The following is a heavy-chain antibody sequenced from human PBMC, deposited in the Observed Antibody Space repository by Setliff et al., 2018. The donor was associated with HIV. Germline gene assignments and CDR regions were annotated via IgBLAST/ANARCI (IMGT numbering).Heavy chain of an antibody. Sequence: GASVKVSCKASGGTFSSFAINWVRQAPGQGLEWVGGIIPVFGTTSYGHHFQGRVAITADASTSTAYLDLYSLRSEDTAVYYCARDRHSGSDWSRLGAFDIWGQGTVVTVSS. CDR1: GGTFSSFA. J-gene: IGHJ3*02. CDR3: ARDRHSGSDWSRLGAFDI. V-gene: IGHV1-69*13. CDR2: IIPVFGTT. D-gene: IGHD1-26*01.